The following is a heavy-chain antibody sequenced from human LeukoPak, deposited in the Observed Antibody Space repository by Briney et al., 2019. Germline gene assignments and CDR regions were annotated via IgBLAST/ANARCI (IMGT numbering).Heavy chain of an antibody. J-gene: IGHJ4*02. V-gene: IGHV3-74*03. CDR1: GFSLSSSC. D-gene: IGHD6-13*01. CDR3: ARDAHSSSWT. Sequence: GGSLRLSCAASGFSLSSSCMDWGRHAPGKGLVWVSRMNSDGSIITYAASVKGRFTTTRDNAKSTLFLQMTSLRADDTGVYFCARDAHSSSWTWGQGTLVTVSS. CDR2: MNSDGSII.